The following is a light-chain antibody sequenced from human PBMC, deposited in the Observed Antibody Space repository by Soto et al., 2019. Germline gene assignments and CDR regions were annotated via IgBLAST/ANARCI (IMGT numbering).Light chain of an antibody. Sequence: QSALTQPASVSGSPGQSITISCTGTSSDFGSYNLVSWYQQHPAKAPKLMIYEDSQRPSGVSNRFSGSKSGNTASLTSSGLHAEDDAYYYCGSYAGSSTYVFGTGTKLTVL. CDR2: EDS. CDR1: SSDFGSYNL. V-gene: IGLV2-23*01. J-gene: IGLJ1*01. CDR3: GSYAGSSTYV.